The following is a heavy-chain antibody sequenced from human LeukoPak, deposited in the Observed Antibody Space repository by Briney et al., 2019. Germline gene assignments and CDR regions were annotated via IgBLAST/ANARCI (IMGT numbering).Heavy chain of an antibody. CDR2: ISAYNGNT. V-gene: IGHV1-18*01. J-gene: IGHJ6*02. CDR1: GYTFTSYG. Sequence: ASVKVSCKASGYTFTSYGISWVRQAPGQGLEWMGWISAYNGNTNYAQKLQGRVTMTTDTSTSTAYMELRSLRSDDTAVYYCARDVLLGFGELSSDYYYYGMDDWGQGTTVTVSS. D-gene: IGHD3-10*01. CDR3: ARDVLLGFGELSSDYYYYGMDD.